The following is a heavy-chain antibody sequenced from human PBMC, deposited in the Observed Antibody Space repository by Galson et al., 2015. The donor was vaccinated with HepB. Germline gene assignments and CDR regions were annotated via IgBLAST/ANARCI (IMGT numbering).Heavy chain of an antibody. CDR3: ARDGSLDYDSRGYYFDY. J-gene: IGHJ4*02. D-gene: IGHD3-22*01. CDR1: GYTFTSYG. CDR2: ISAYTGNT. Sequence: SVKVSCKASGYTFTSYGISWVRQAPGQGLEWMGWISAYTGNTDYAQKLQGRVTRTTDTSTSTAYMELRSLRSDDTAVYYCARDGSLDYDSRGYYFDYWGQGTLVTVSS. V-gene: IGHV1-18*04.